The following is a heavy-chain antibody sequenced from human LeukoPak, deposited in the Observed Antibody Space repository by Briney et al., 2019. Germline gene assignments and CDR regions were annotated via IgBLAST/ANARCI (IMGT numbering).Heavy chain of an antibody. CDR1: GYTFTSNY. V-gene: IGHV1-46*01. CDR2: ISPSGGST. Sequence: ASVTVSFKAFGYTFTSNYMHWVRQAPGQGPEWMGVISPSGGSTTYAQKFQGRVTLTRDMSTSTDYLELSSLRSEDTAVYYCARDNSVRDEAWWFNPWGQGTMVTVSS. J-gene: IGHJ3*01. CDR3: ARDNSVRDEAWWFNP. D-gene: IGHD2-15*01.